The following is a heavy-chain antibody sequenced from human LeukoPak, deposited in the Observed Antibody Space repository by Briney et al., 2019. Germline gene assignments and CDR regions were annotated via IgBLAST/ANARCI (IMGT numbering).Heavy chain of an antibody. V-gene: IGHV3-53*01. J-gene: IGHJ3*02. CDR1: GFTVSSNY. Sequence: GGSLRLSCAASGFTVSSNYMSWVRQAPGKGLEWVSVIYSGGSTYYADSVKGRFTISRDNSKDTLYLQMNSLRAEDTAVYYYARGYCSSTSCYKAFEIWGQGTMVTVSS. CDR3: ARGYCSSTSCYKAFEI. CDR2: IYSGGST. D-gene: IGHD2-2*02.